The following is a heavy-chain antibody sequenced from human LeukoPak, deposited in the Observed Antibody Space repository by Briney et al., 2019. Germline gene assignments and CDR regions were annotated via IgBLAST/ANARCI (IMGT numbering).Heavy chain of an antibody. Sequence: SGGSLRLSCAASGFTFSSYSMNWVRQAPGKGLEWVSSISSSSSYIYYADSVKGRFTISRDNAKNSLYLRMNSLRAEDTAVYYCARAASERYFDWLLSYYGMDVWGQGTTVTVSS. CDR1: GFTFSSYS. J-gene: IGHJ6*02. V-gene: IGHV3-21*01. D-gene: IGHD3-9*01. CDR2: ISSSSSYI. CDR3: ARAASERYFDWLLSYYGMDV.